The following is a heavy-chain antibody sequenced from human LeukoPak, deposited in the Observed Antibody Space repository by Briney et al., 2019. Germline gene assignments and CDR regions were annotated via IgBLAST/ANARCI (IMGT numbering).Heavy chain of an antibody. V-gene: IGHV3-11*04. D-gene: IGHD6-19*01. CDR1: GFTFSDYY. CDR2: ISSSGSTI. Sequence: GGSLRLSCAASGFTFSDYYMSWIRQAPGKGLEWVSYISSSGSTIYYADSVKGRFTIPRDNAKNSLYLQMNSLRAEDTAVYYCARDDTGYSSGWSKDFDYWGQGTLVTVSS. CDR3: ARDDTGYSSGWSKDFDY. J-gene: IGHJ4*02.